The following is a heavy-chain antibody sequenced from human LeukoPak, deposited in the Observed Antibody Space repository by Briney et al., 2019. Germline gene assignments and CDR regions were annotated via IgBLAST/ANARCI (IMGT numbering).Heavy chain of an antibody. V-gene: IGHV3-23*01. J-gene: IGHJ4*02. CDR3: APRVVGSAPFDY. CDR1: GITFSSYG. Sequence: AGGSLRLSCAASGITFSSYGMSWVRQAPGKGLEWVSSISSTGRTYYSDSVKGRFTISRDNSKNTLYLQMNNLRAEDTAVYYCAPRVVGSAPFDYWGQGTLVTVSS. D-gene: IGHD2-15*01. CDR2: ISSTGRT.